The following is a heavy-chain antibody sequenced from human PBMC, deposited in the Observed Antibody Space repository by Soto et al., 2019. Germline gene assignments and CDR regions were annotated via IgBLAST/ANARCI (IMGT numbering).Heavy chain of an antibody. CDR1: GGTFSSYA. CDR2: IIPIFGTA. V-gene: IGHV1-69*13. CDR3: ARDIRDYDSSGYSQLYYNYYYGMDV. Sequence: SVKVSCKASGGTFSSYAISWVRQAPGQGLEWMGGIIPIFGTANYAQKFQGRVTITADESTSTAYMELSSLRSEDTAVYYCARDIRDYDSSGYSQLYYNYYYGMDVWGQGTTVTVSS. D-gene: IGHD3-22*01. J-gene: IGHJ6*02.